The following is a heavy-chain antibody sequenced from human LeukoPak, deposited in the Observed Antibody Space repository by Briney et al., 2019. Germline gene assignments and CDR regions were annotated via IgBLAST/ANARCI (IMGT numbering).Heavy chain of an antibody. D-gene: IGHD4-17*01. CDR3: ARATVTTAENAFDI. V-gene: IGHV3-48*02. J-gene: IGHJ3*02. Sequence: GGSLRLSCAASGFTFSSYSMNWVRQAPGKGLEWVSYISSSSSTIYYADSVKGRFTISRDNAKNSLHLQMNSLRDEDTAVYYCARATVTTAENAFDIWGQGTMVTVSS. CDR1: GFTFSSYS. CDR2: ISSSSSTI.